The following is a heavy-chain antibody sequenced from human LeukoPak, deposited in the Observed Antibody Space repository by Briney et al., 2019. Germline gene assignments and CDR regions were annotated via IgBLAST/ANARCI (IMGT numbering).Heavy chain of an antibody. CDR2: INPNSGGT. CDR1: GYTFTGYY. Sequence: ASVKVSCNASGYTFTGYYMHWVRQAPGQGLEWMGWINPNSGGTNYAQKFQGRVTMTRDTSISTAYMELSRLRSDDTAVYYCARGGGNWGSDWFDPWGQGTLVTVSS. D-gene: IGHD7-27*01. CDR3: ARGGGNWGSDWFDP. J-gene: IGHJ5*02. V-gene: IGHV1-2*02.